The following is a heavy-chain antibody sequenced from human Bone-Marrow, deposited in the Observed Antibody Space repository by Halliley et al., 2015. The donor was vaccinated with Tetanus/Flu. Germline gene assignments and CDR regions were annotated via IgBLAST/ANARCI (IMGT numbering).Heavy chain of an antibody. V-gene: IGHV4-30-4*01. Sequence: GLEWIGYIYYSGSTYYTPSLKSRFTISVDTSKNQFSLKLTSVTAADTAVYYCASYNSGYYYFFDYWGQGTVVTVSS. J-gene: IGHJ4*02. CDR3: ASYNSGYYYFFDY. D-gene: IGHD3-22*01. CDR2: IYYSGST.